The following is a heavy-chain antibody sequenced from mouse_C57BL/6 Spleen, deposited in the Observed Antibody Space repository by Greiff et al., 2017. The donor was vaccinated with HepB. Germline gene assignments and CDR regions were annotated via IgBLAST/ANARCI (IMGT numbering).Heavy chain of an antibody. CDR2: ISYDGSN. CDR3: ARGLYYSNYETWFAY. J-gene: IGHJ3*01. V-gene: IGHV3-6*01. Sequence: EVKLMESGPGLVKPSQSLSLTCSVTGYSITSGYYWNWIRQFPGNKLEWMGYISYDGSNNYNPSLKNRISITRDTSKNQFFLKLNSVTTEDTATYYCARGLYYSNYETWFAYWGQGTLVTVSA. CDR1: GYSITSGYY. D-gene: IGHD2-5*01.